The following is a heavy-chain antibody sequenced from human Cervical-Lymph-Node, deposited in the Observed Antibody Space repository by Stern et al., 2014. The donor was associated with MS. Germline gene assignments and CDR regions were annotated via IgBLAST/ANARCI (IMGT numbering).Heavy chain of an antibody. CDR2: IYPGDSDI. J-gene: IGHJ6*02. CDR1: GYSFTAYW. Sequence: EVQLVESGAAVKKSGESLKISCKGSGYSFTAYWIAWVRQLPGKGLEWMGIIYPGDSDIRYSPDFQGQGTISADKSTRTAYLQWSSLKASDTAMYYCARQEGSRHYGLDVWGQGTTVTVSS. CDR3: ARQEGSRHYGLDV. V-gene: IGHV5-51*01. D-gene: IGHD6-6*01.